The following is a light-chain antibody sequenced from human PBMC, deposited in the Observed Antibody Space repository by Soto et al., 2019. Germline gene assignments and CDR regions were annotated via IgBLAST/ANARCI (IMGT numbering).Light chain of an antibody. CDR2: KAS. J-gene: IGKJ1*01. CDR1: QSISSW. CDR3: QQYNSYWT. Sequence: DIQMTQSPSTLSASVGDRVTITCRASQSISSWLAWYQQKPGKAPKLMIYKASSLESGVPSRFSGSGSETEFTLTISSLPPDDFATYYCQQYNSYWTFGQGTKVEIK. V-gene: IGKV1-5*03.